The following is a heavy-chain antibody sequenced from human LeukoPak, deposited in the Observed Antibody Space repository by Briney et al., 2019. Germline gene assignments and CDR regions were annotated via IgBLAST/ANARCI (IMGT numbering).Heavy chain of an antibody. D-gene: IGHD3-22*01. Sequence: GASVKVSCKASGYTFTSYGISWVRQAPGQGLEWMGWISAYNGNTNYAQKLQGKVTMTTDTSTSTAHMELRSLRSDDTAVYYCARVAGPRAGPYYYDSSGYYPLNYWGQGALVTVSS. J-gene: IGHJ4*02. V-gene: IGHV1-18*01. CDR3: ARVAGPRAGPYYYDSSGYYPLNY. CDR1: GYTFTSYG. CDR2: ISAYNGNT.